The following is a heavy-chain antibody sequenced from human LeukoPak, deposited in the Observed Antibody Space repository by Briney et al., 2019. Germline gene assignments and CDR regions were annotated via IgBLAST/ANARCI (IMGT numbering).Heavy chain of an antibody. CDR2: ISGSGGST. D-gene: IGHD6-13*01. J-gene: IGHJ4*02. V-gene: IGHV3-23*01. Sequence: GGSLRLSCAASGFTFSSYAMSWVRQAPGKGLGWVSAISGSGGSTYYADSVKGRFTISRDNSKNTLYLQMNSLRAEDTAVYYCAKTRPLDSSSWSHGDYWGQGTLVTVSS. CDR3: AKTRPLDSSSWSHGDY. CDR1: GFTFSSYA.